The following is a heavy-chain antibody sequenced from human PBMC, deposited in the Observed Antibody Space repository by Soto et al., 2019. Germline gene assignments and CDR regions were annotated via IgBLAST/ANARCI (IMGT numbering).Heavy chain of an antibody. D-gene: IGHD2-15*01. Sequence: SETLSLTCAVYGGSFSGYYWSWIRQPPGKGLEWIGEINHSGSTNYNPSLKSRVTISVDKSKNQFSLKLSSVTAADTAVYYCARDLREGYCSGGSCYVGFDYWGQGTLVTVSS. V-gene: IGHV4-34*01. CDR1: GGSFSGYY. CDR3: ARDLREGYCSGGSCYVGFDY. J-gene: IGHJ4*02. CDR2: INHSGST.